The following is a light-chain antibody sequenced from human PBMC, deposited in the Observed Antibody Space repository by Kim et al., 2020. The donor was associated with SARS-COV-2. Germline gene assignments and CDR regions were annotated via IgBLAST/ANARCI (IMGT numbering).Light chain of an antibody. CDR1: QRISSY. CDR2: AAS. V-gene: IGKV1-39*01. J-gene: IGKJ1*01. Sequence: DIQMTQSPSSLSASVGDRVTITCRASQRISSYLNWYQQKPGKAPKLLIYAASSLQGGVPSRFSGSGSGTDFTLTISSLQPEDFATYYCQQSYRTPWTFGQGTKVDIK. CDR3: QQSYRTPWT.